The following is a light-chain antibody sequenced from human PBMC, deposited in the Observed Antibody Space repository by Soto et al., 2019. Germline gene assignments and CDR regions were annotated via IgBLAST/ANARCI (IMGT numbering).Light chain of an antibody. V-gene: IGKV3-15*01. CDR2: DAS. J-gene: IGKJ5*01. CDR1: RSVNSN. CDR3: QQYYRSSIT. Sequence: EIVLTQSPATLSVSPVERRTLSCGASRSVNSNLAWYQQKPGQAPRLLIYDASTRATGIPARFSGSGSGTEFTLTITSLQPDDFATDYCQQYYRSSITFGQGTRLDI.